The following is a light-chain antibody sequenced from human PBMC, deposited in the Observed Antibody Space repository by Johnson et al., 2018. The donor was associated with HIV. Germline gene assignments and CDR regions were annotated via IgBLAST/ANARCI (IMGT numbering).Light chain of an antibody. CDR2: DNN. CDR1: SSNIGNNY. Sequence: QSVLTQPPSMSATPGQRVTISCSGSSSNIGNNYVSWYQQVPGAAPKLLIYDNNRRPSGIPDRFSGSKSGTSATLGITGLQTGDEADYYCGTWDSSLSAYVFGTGTKLTVL. V-gene: IGLV1-51*01. J-gene: IGLJ1*01. CDR3: GTWDSSLSAYV.